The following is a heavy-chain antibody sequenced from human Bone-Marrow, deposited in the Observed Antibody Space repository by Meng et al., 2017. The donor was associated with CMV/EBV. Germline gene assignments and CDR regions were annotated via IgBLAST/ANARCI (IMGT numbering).Heavy chain of an antibody. J-gene: IGHJ4*01. CDR3: VRGGIATRPNY. V-gene: IGHV4-34*01. CDR1: GGSFSDYC. D-gene: IGHD6-6*01. CDR2: INHRGSS. Sequence: SETLSLTCAVYGGSFSDYCWSWIRQSPGKGLEWIGEINHRGSSNYNPTLKSRVTMSADTSKNQFSLKLMSVTAADTAVYYCVRGGIATRPNYWGQGTLVTVSS.